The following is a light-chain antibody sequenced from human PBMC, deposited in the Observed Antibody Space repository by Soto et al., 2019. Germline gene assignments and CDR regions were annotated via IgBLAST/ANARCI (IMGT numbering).Light chain of an antibody. J-gene: IGLJ2*01. Sequence: QSALTQPASVAGSPGQSITISCSGTRTDIGAYNYVSWYQHHPGKAPKLLIYDVANRPSGVSNRFSGSKSGNTASLTVSGLQAEDEADYYFTSYASSSTLVFGGGTKLTVL. CDR1: RTDIGAYNY. CDR2: DVA. CDR3: TSYASSSTLV. V-gene: IGLV2-14*03.